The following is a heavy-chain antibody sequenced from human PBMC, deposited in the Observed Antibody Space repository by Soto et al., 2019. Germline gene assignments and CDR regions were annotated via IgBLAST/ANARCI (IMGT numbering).Heavy chain of an antibody. J-gene: IGHJ6*01. Sequence: SQNLSLTCTVSGGSISSSSYYWGWIRQPPGKGLEWIGSIYYSGSTYYNPSLKSRVTISVDTSKNQFSLKLSSVTAADTAVYYCAILVNKSVDTPDLYYYRMDVSGQGTT. CDR1: GGSISSSSYY. V-gene: IGHV4-39*01. CDR3: AILVNKSVDTPDLYYYRMDV. CDR2: IYYSGST. D-gene: IGHD5-18*01.